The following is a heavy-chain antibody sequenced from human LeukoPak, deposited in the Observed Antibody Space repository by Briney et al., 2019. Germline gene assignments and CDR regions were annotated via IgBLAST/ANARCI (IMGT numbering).Heavy chain of an antibody. CDR1: GYTFTGYY. Sequence: ASVKVSCKASGYTFTGYYMHWVRQAPGQGLEWMGWIYPNSGGTNYAQKFQGRVTMTRDTSISTAYMKLSRLRSDDTAVYYCARSGGWYWYYFDYWGQGTLVTVSS. CDR3: ARSGGWYWYYFDY. CDR2: IYPNSGGT. D-gene: IGHD6-19*01. J-gene: IGHJ4*02. V-gene: IGHV1-2*02.